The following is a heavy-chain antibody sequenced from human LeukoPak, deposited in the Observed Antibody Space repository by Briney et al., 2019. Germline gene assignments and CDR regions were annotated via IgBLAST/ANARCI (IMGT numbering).Heavy chain of an antibody. J-gene: IGHJ3*02. CDR2: ISSSSSYI. CDR3: ARDHASEYYLNAFDI. D-gene: IGHD3-10*01. V-gene: IGHV3-21*01. Sequence: GGSLRLSCAASGFTFSSYSMNWVRQAPGKGLEWVSSISSSSSYIYYADSVKGRFTMSRDNAKNSLHLQMNSLRAEDTAVYYCARDHASEYYLNAFDIWGQGTMVTVSS. CDR1: GFTFSSYS.